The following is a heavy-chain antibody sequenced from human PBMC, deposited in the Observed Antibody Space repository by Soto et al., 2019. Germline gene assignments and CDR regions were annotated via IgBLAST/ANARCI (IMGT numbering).Heavy chain of an antibody. CDR1: GFTFSNHA. CDR2: VSGGGGSS. CDR3: VRGLLAFFDF. V-gene: IGHV3-23*01. J-gene: IGHJ4*02. D-gene: IGHD3-3*02. Sequence: GGSLRLSCAASGFTFSNHAMSWVRQAPGKGLEWVSAVSGGGGSSFYADSVKGHFTISRDNSKNTVSLQMSGLRVEDTALYYCVRGLLAFFDFWGQGTPVTVSS.